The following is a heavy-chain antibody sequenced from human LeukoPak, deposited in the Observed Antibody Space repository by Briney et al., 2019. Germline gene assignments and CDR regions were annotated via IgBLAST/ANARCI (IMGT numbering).Heavy chain of an antibody. J-gene: IGHJ3*02. V-gene: IGHV1-18*01. CDR1: GYTFTSYG. CDR3: ARFVPTITIFGAPIGSAFDI. D-gene: IGHD3-3*01. Sequence: ASVKVSCKASGYTFTSYGISWVRQAPGQGLEWMGWISAYNGNTNYAQKLQGRVTMTTDTSTSTAYMELRSLRSDDTAVYYCARFVPTITIFGAPIGSAFDIWGQGTMVTVSS. CDR2: ISAYNGNT.